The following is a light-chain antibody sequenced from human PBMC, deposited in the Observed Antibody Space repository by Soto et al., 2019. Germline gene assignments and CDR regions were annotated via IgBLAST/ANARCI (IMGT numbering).Light chain of an antibody. Sequence: MVLTQSPGPLSLSPGERATLSCRARQSVSSSFLAWYQQKPGQAPRLLIYGASNRATGIPDRFSGSGSGTDFTLTISRLEPEDFAVYYCQQYVTSPWAFGQGTKVAIE. CDR1: QSVSSSF. CDR3: QQYVTSPWA. V-gene: IGKV3-20*01. CDR2: GAS. J-gene: IGKJ1*01.